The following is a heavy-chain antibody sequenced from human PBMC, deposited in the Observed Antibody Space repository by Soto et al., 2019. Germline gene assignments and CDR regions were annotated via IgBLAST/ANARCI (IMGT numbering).Heavy chain of an antibody. J-gene: IGHJ3*02. CDR1: GYTFTSHG. Sequence: GSVKVYCKAYGYTFTSHGISLVRQAPGQGLEWMGWMSTYNGKTDYSQKFQGRVTMTADTRTTTGYMEVRSLRSDDTAVYYCARLLTEGVTYREDAFDIWGQGTKVTVSS. V-gene: IGHV1-18*01. CDR3: ARLLTEGVTYREDAFDI. CDR2: MSTYNGKT. D-gene: IGHD3-9*01.